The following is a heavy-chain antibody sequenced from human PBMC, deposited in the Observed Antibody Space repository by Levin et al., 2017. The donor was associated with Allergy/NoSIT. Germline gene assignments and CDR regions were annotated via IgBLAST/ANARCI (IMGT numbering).Heavy chain of an antibody. CDR2: INSDGSST. V-gene: IGHV3-74*01. D-gene: IGHD3-22*01. Sequence: GGSLRLSCAASGFTFSSYWMHWVRQAPGKGLVWVSRINSDGSSTSYADSVKGRFTISRDNAKNTLYLQINSLRAEDTAVYYCARRHSSGYPDYWGQGTLVTVSS. J-gene: IGHJ4*02. CDR1: GFTFSSYW. CDR3: ARRHSSGYPDY.